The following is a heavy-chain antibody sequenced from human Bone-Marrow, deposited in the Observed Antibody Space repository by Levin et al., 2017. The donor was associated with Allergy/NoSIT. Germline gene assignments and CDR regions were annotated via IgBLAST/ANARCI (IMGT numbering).Heavy chain of an antibody. J-gene: IGHJ6*02. CDR2: IYSSGST. D-gene: IGHD3-16*01. CDR3: ARDIERGPSYYGINV. V-gene: IGHV4-30-4*01. Sequence: QTLSLTCTVSGASISSEDYYWSWIRQPPGKGLEWIGYIYSSGSTFYNPSLKSRLTISVDRPKNQFSLKLRYVTAADTAVYYCARDIERGPSYYGINVWGQGTTVTVSS. CDR1: GASISSEDYY.